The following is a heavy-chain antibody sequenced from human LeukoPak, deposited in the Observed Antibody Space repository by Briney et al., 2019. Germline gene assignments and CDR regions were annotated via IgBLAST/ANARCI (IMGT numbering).Heavy chain of an antibody. Sequence: PSETLSLTCAVYGGSFSGYYWSWIGQPPGKGLEWIGEINHSGSTNYNPSLKSRVTISVDTSKNQFSLKLSSVTAADTAVYYCARGRVSGYSGMDVWGQGTTVTVSS. CDR3: ARGRVSGYSGMDV. CDR2: INHSGST. D-gene: IGHD5-12*01. V-gene: IGHV4-34*01. J-gene: IGHJ6*02. CDR1: GGSFSGYY.